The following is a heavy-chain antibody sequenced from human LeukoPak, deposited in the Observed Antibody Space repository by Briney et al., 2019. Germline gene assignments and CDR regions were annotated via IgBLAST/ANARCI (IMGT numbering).Heavy chain of an antibody. CDR1: GYTFTGYY. J-gene: IGHJ1*01. D-gene: IGHD2-15*01. CDR2: INPNSGGT. CDR3: ARDPRYCSGGSCYSSSD. Sequence: ASVKVSCKASGYTFTGYYMHWVRQAPGQGLEWMGWINPNSGGTNYAQKFQGRVTMTRDTSISTAYMELSRLRSDDTAVYYCARDPRYCSGGSCYSSSDWGQGTLVTVSS. V-gene: IGHV1-2*02.